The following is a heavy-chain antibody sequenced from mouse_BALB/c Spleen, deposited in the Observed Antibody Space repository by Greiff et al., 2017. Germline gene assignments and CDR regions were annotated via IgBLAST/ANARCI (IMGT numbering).Heavy chain of an antibody. CDR1: GDSITSGY. D-gene: IGHD1-1*01. Sequence: EVQLVESGPSLVKPSQTLSLTCSVTGDSITSGYWNWIRKFPGNKLEYMGYISYSGSTYYNPSLKSRISITRDTSKNQYYLQLNSVTTEDTATYYCASHYGSSAYGMDYWGQGTSVTVSS. J-gene: IGHJ4*01. V-gene: IGHV3-8*02. CDR3: ASHYGSSAYGMDY. CDR2: ISYSGST.